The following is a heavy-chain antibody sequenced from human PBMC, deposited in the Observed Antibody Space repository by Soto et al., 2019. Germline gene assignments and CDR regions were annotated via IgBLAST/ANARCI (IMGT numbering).Heavy chain of an antibody. D-gene: IGHD5-12*01. CDR1: GFTFSSYG. J-gene: IGHJ4*02. CDR2: ISYDGSNK. Sequence: QVQLVESGGGVVQLGRSLRLSCAASGFTFSSYGMHWVRQAPGKGLEWVAVISYDGSNKYYADSVKGRFTISRDNSKNTLYLQMNSLRAEDTAVYYCAKTRGYSGYGAFDYWGQGTLVTVSS. CDR3: AKTRGYSGYGAFDY. V-gene: IGHV3-30*18.